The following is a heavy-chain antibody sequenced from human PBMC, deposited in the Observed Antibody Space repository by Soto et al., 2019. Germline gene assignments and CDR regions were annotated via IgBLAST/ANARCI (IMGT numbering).Heavy chain of an antibody. CDR1: GYTFTSYA. D-gene: IGHD4-17*01. Sequence: ASVKVSCKASGYTFTSYAMHWVRQAPGQRLEWMGWINAGNGNTKYSQKFQGRVTITRDTSASTAYMELSSLRSEDTAVYYCARGTTVTLTTNFDYWGQGTLVTVSS. CDR3: ARGTTVTLTTNFDY. J-gene: IGHJ4*02. V-gene: IGHV1-3*01. CDR2: INAGNGNT.